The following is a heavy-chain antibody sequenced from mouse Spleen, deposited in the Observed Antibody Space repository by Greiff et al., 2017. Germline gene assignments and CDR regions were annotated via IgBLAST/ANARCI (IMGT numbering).Heavy chain of an antibody. Sequence: VQLQQSGAELVRPGASVKLSCTASGFTFKDDYMHWVKQRPEQGLEWIGWIDPETGDTEYASKFQGKATITADTSSNTAYLQLSSLTSEDTAVYYCTFTVVAYYFDYWGQGTTLTVSS. CDR1: GFTFKDDY. CDR3: TFTVVAYYFDY. D-gene: IGHD1-1*01. CDR2: IDPETGDT. V-gene: IGHV14-4*01. J-gene: IGHJ2*01.